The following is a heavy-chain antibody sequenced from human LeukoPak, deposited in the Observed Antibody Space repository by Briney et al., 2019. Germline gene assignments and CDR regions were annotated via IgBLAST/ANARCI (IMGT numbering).Heavy chain of an antibody. CDR1: GFTFSSYA. CDR3: AKGSYSYGHEDTLLFDY. J-gene: IGHJ4*02. Sequence: QAGGSLRLSCAASGFTFSSYAMSWVRQAPGKGLEWVSAISGSGGSTYYADSVKGRFTISRDNSKNTLYLQMNSLRAEDTAVYYCAKGSYSYGHEDTLLFDYWGQGTLVTVSS. D-gene: IGHD5-18*01. CDR2: ISGSGGST. V-gene: IGHV3-23*01.